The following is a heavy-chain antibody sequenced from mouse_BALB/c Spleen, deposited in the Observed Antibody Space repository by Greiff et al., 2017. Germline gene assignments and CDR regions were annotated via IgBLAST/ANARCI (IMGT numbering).Heavy chain of an antibody. V-gene: IGHV5-9-3*01. CDR3: ARQNPTATYWYFDV. J-gene: IGHJ1*01. CDR2: ISSGGSYT. Sequence: DVQLQESGGGLVKPGGSLKLSCAASGFTFSSYAMSWVRQTPEKRLEWVATISSGGSYTYYPDSVKGRFTISRDNAKNTLYLQMSSLRSEDTAMYYCARQNPTATYWYFDVWGAGTTVTVSS. CDR1: GFTFSSYA. D-gene: IGHD1-2*01.